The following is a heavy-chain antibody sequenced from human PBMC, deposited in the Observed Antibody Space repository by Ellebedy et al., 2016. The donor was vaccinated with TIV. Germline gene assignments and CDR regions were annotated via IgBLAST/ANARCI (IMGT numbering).Heavy chain of an antibody. V-gene: IGHV3-23*01. J-gene: IGHJ4*02. Sequence: GGSLRLSCEASGFTFSTYPMSWVRQAPGKGLEWVSTISSAGSPNYADSVRGRFTISRDSSKDTLYLEMDSLRADDTAIYYCAKCRHSTGCLLDSWGQGTLVTVS. D-gene: IGHD6-19*01. CDR2: ISSAGSP. CDR1: GFTFSTYP. CDR3: AKCRHSTGCLLDS.